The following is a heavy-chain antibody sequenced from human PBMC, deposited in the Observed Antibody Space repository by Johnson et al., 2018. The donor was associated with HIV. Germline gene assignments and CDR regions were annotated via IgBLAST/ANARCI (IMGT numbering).Heavy chain of an antibody. V-gene: IGHV3-66*01. Sequence: VESGGSLRLSCAASGFTVSSNYMSWVRQAPGKGLEWVSVIYSGGSTYYADSVKGRFTISRDNSKNTLYLQMNSLRAEDTAVYYCARGISNWNYFDDDAFDIWGQGTMVTVSS. CDR1: GFTVSSNY. CDR3: ARGISNWNYFDDDAFDI. D-gene: IGHD1-7*01. CDR2: IYSGGST. J-gene: IGHJ3*02.